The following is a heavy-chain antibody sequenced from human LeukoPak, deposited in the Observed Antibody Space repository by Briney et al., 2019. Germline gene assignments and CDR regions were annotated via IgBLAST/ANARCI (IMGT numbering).Heavy chain of an antibody. CDR3: ARVVRRISNDYYYYMDV. D-gene: IGHD6-13*01. CDR1: GYTFTSYD. V-gene: IGHV1-8*03. CDR2: MNPNSGNT. J-gene: IGHJ6*03. Sequence: ASVTVSCKASGYTFTSYDISWVRQATGQGLEWMGWMNPNSGNTGYAQKFQGRVTITRNTSISTAYMEPSSLRSEDTAVYYCARVVRRISNDYYYYMDVWGKGTTVTVSS.